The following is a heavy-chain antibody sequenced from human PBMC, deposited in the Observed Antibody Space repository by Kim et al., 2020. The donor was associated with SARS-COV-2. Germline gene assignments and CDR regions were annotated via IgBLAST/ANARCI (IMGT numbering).Heavy chain of an antibody. Sequence: SETLSLTCTVSGGSISSGSYYWSWIRQPAGKGLEWIGRIYTSGSTNYNPSLKSRVTISVDTSKNQFSLKLSSVTAADTAVYYCALAAAGPRGYYYYYGMDVWGQGTTVTVSS. CDR1: GGSISSGSYY. V-gene: IGHV4-61*02. J-gene: IGHJ6*02. D-gene: IGHD6-13*01. CDR2: IYTSGST. CDR3: ALAAAGPRGYYYYYGMDV.